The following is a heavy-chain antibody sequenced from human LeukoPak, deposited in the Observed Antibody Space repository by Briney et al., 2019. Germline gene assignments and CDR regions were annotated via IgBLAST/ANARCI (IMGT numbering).Heavy chain of an antibody. V-gene: IGHV4-30-2*01. CDR2: IYHSGST. D-gene: IGHD3-22*01. J-gene: IGHJ4*02. CDR1: GGSISSGGYY. CDR3: ARAWRRGYYDSSGGYYFDY. Sequence: PSETLSLTCTVSGGSISSGGYYWSWIRQPPGKGLEWIGYIYHSGSTYYNPSLKSRVTISVDRSKNQFSLKLSSVTAADTAVYYCARAWRRGYYDSSGGYYFDYWGQGTLVTVSS.